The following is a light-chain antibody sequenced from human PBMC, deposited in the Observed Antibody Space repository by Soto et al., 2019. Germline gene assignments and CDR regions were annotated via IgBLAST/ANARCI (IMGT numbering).Light chain of an antibody. Sequence: DIQMTPSPSTLSASVGDRVIITCRASQPISTWLAWHQQKPGNAPKLLIYDASSLESGVPSRFSGSGSGTEITLTISNLQSDDFATYYCQQYNSLWTFGQGTKVDNK. J-gene: IGKJ1*01. V-gene: IGKV1-5*01. CDR1: QPISTW. CDR3: QQYNSLWT. CDR2: DAS.